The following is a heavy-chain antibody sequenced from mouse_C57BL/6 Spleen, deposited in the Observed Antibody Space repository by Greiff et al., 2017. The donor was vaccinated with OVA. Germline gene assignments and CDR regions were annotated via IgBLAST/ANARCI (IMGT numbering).Heavy chain of an antibody. D-gene: IGHD3-1*01. CDR2: INYDGSST. Sequence: DVKLVESEGGLVQPGSSMKLSCTASGFTFSDYYMAWVRQVPEKGLEWVANINYDGSSTYYLDSLKSRFIISRDNAKNILYLQMSSLKSEDTATYYCARDKTSGAMDYWGQGTSVTVSS. J-gene: IGHJ4*01. V-gene: IGHV5-16*01. CDR3: ARDKTSGAMDY. CDR1: GFTFSDYY.